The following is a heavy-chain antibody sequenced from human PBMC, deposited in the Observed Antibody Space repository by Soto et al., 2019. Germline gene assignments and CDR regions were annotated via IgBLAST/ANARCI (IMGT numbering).Heavy chain of an antibody. V-gene: IGHV3-23*01. CDR1: GFTFSRID. J-gene: IGHJ4*01. D-gene: IGHD2-15*01. CDR2: ISGDGNHS. CDR3: ANDIVMMVGADNY. Sequence: EVQLLESGGGLVQPGESLRLYCAASGFTFSRIDLSWVRLTPGKGLEWVSTISGDGNHSYYAEYVKGRFTISKDFSTNTVFLQMNSLRPDDAALYYCANDIVMMVGADNYWGQ.